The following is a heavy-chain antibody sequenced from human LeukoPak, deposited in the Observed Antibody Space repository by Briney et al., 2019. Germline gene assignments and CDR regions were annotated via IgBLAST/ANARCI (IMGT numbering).Heavy chain of an antibody. CDR3: ARGAGIVGSTTPFDY. Sequence: PGGSLRLSCAASGFTFSNYWMHWVRQTPGKGLVRVSRIDTDETTGFADSVKGRFTISRDNAKNTLYLQMDSLRAEDTAVYYCARGAGIVGSTTPFDYWGQGALVTVSS. CDR1: GFTFSNYW. J-gene: IGHJ4*02. V-gene: IGHV3-74*01. D-gene: IGHD1-26*01. CDR2: IDTDETT.